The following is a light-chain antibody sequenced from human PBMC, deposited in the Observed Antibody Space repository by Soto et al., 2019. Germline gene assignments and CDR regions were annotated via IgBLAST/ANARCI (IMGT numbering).Light chain of an antibody. V-gene: IGLV2-23*01. CDR2: EGS. Sequence: QSALTQPASVSGSPGQSITISCTGTSSDGGSYNLVSWYQQHPGKAPKLMIYEGSKRPSGVSNRFSGSKSGNTASLTISGLQAEDEADYYCCSYAGNTVVFGGGTQLTVL. CDR3: CSYAGNTVV. J-gene: IGLJ2*01. CDR1: SSDGGSYNL.